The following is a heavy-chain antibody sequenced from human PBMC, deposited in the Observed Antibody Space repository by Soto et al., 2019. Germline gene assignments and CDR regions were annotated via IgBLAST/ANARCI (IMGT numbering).Heavy chain of an antibody. CDR3: ARDPAAGSWFDP. V-gene: IGHV1-69*06. J-gene: IGHJ5*02. Sequence: QVQLVQSGAEVKKPGSALNVSCKASGGTFSSYAISWVRQAPGQGLEWMGGIIPIFGTANYAQKFQGRVTITADKSTSTAYMELSSLRSEDTAVYYCARDPAAGSWFDPWGQGTLVTVSS. D-gene: IGHD6-13*01. CDR2: IIPIFGTA. CDR1: GGTFSSYA.